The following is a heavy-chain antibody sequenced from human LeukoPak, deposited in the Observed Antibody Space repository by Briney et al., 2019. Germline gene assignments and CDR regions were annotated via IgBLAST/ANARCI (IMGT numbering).Heavy chain of an antibody. V-gene: IGHV3-48*01. J-gene: IGHJ4*02. CDR3: ARDRITIFGVVIIGGGDY. Sequence: GGSLRLSCAASGFTFSSYRMNWVRQAPGKGLEWVSYVSSSSSTIYYADSVKGRFTISRDNAKNSLYLQMNSLRAEDTAVYYCARDRITIFGVVIIGGGDYWGQGTLVTVSS. CDR1: GFTFSSYR. CDR2: VSSSSSTI. D-gene: IGHD3-3*01.